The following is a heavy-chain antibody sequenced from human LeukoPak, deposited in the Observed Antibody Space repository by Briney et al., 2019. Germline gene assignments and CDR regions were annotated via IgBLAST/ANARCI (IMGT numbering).Heavy chain of an antibody. D-gene: IGHD3-16*02. CDR2: IKQDGSEK. CDR1: GFTFSNYW. V-gene: IGHV3-7*01. Sequence: GGSLRLSCAASGFTFSNYWMSWVRQAPGKGLEWVANIKQDGSEKYYVDSVKGRFTISRDNAKNSLYLQMNSLRAEDTAVYYCARGRRMISFGGVIVRGFDYWGQGTLVTVSS. J-gene: IGHJ4*02. CDR3: ARGRRMISFGGVIVRGFDY.